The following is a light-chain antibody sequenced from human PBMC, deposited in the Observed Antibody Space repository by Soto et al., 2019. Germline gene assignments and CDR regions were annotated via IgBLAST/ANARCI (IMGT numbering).Light chain of an antibody. CDR1: SSDVGGYNY. CDR2: EVS. CDR3: SSYTSSSSLI. V-gene: IGLV2-14*01. Sequence: QSALTQPASVSGSPGQSITISCTGTSSDVGGYNYVSWYQQHLGKAPKVMIYEVSDRPSGVSNRFSGSKSGNTASLTISGLQAEDEADYFCSSYTSSSSLIFGGGTKLTVL. J-gene: IGLJ2*01.